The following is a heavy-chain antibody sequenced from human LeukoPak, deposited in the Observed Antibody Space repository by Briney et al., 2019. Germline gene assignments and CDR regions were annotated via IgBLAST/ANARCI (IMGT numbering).Heavy chain of an antibody. V-gene: IGHV1-18*01. CDR1: GYTFTSYG. CDR3: ARDVRAGAMVYAIRDGAFDI. D-gene: IGHD2-8*01. CDR2: ISAYNGNT. J-gene: IGHJ3*02. Sequence: ASVKVSRKASGYTFTSYGISWVRQAPGQGLEWMGWISAYNGNTNYAQKLQGRVTMTTDTSTSTAYMELRSLRSDDTAVYYCARDVRAGAMVYAIRDGAFDIWGQGTMVTVSS.